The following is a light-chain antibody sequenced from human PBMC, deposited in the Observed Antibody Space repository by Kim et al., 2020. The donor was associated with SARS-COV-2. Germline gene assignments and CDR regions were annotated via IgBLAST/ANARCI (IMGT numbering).Light chain of an antibody. CDR1: SSNIGRNS. J-gene: IGLJ3*02. Sequence: ELTQPPSASGTPGQRVTISCSGSSSNIGRNSVHWYQQLPGTAPKLLIYTNTQRPSGVPDRFSGSKSGTSASLAIIGLQSEDEAFYYCAAWDDSLNGPVFGGGTQLTVL. CDR3: AAWDDSLNGPV. CDR2: TNT. V-gene: IGLV1-44*01.